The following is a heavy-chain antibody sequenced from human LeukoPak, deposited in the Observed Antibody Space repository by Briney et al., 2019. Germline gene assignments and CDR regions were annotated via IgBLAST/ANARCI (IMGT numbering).Heavy chain of an antibody. D-gene: IGHD3-22*01. Sequence: GGSLRLSCAASGFTVSSNYMSWVRQAPGKGLEWVSVIYSGGSTYYADSVKGRFTISRDNSKNTLYLQMNSLRAEDTAVYYRARCGDSSGYYYWGAFDIWGQGTMVTVSS. J-gene: IGHJ3*02. CDR2: IYSGGST. V-gene: IGHV3-53*01. CDR1: GFTVSSNY. CDR3: ARCGDSSGYYYWGAFDI.